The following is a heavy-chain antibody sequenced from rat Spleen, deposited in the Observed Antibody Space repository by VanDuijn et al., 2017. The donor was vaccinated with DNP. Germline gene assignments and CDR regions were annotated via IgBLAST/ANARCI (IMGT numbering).Heavy chain of an antibody. CDR2: ISPSGGNI. CDR1: GFSFSSFP. Sequence: EVQLVKSGGGLAQPGRSMKLSCAASGFSFSSFPMAWVRQAPTKGLEWVATISPSGGNIYYRDSVKGRFTISRDYAASTLYLQMNSLRSEDTATYYCAKAGGYSPWYFDYWGQGVMVTVSS. CDR3: AKAGGYSPWYFDY. V-gene: IGHV5-46*01. J-gene: IGHJ2*01. D-gene: IGHD1-11*01.